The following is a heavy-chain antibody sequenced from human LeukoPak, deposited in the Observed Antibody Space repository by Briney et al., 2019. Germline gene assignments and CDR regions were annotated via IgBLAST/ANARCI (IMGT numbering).Heavy chain of an antibody. V-gene: IGHV1-69*06. CDR1: GYRFNNYG. Sequence: GASVKVSCKASGYRFNNYGISWVRQAPGQGLEWMGGIIPIFGTANYAQKFQGRVTITADKSTSTAYMELSSLRSEDTAVYYCARVSGSYDDDAFDIWGQGTMVTVSS. D-gene: IGHD1-26*01. J-gene: IGHJ3*02. CDR3: ARVSGSYDDDAFDI. CDR2: IIPIFGTA.